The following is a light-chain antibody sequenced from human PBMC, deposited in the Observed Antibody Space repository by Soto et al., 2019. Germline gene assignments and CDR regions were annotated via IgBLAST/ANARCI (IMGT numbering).Light chain of an antibody. J-gene: IGLJ1*01. CDR3: SSSAGSNIPYV. Sequence: QSALTQPPSASGSPGQSVIISCTGTSSDIGGYKYVSWYKQRPGRAPKLIISEVSKRPSGVPGRFSGSKSGNTASLTVSGLQAEDEADYYCSSSAGSNIPYVFGTGTQLTVL. V-gene: IGLV2-8*01. CDR2: EVS. CDR1: SSDIGGYKY.